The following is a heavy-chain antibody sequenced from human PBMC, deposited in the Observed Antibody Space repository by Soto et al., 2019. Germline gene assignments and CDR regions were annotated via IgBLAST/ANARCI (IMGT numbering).Heavy chain of an antibody. J-gene: IGHJ6*02. CDR3: ARGGCSGGSCYSDYYYYGMDV. Sequence: PSETLSLTCTVSGGSISSYYWSWIRQPPGKGLEWIGYIYYSGSTNYNPPLKSRVTISVDTSKNQFSLKLSSVTAADTAVYYCARGGCSGGSCYSDYYYYGMDVWGQGTTVTVSS. CDR2: IYYSGST. CDR1: GGSISSYY. V-gene: IGHV4-59*01. D-gene: IGHD2-15*01.